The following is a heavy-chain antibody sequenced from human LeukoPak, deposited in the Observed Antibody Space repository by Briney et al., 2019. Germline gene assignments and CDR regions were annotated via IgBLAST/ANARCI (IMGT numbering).Heavy chain of an antibody. V-gene: IGHV3-66*01. CDR1: GFTVSSNY. CDR3: ARSGYYYDSSGSSS. J-gene: IGHJ5*02. Sequence: GGSLRLSCAASGFTVSSNYMSWVRQAPGKGLEWVSSISGVGSTSYADSVKGRFTISRDSSRSTLYLQMDSLRAEDTAVYYCARSGYYYDSSGSSSWGQGTLVTVSS. D-gene: IGHD3-22*01. CDR2: ISGVGST.